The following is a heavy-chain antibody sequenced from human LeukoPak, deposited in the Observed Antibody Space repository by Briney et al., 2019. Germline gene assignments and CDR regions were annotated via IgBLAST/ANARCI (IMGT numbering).Heavy chain of an antibody. V-gene: IGHV4-30-4*08. J-gene: IGHJ4*02. CDR3: ARGFSATTFDY. CDR2: IYYSGST. D-gene: IGHD1-14*01. CDR1: GGSISSGDYY. Sequence: PSETLSLTCTVSGGSISSGDYYWSWIRQPPGKGLEWIGYIYYSGSTYYNPSLKSRVTISVDTSKNQFSLKLSSVTAADTAVYYCARGFSATTFDYWGQGTLVTVSS.